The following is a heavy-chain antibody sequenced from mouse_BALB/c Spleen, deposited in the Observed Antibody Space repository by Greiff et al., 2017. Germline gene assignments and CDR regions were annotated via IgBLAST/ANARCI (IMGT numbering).Heavy chain of an antibody. Sequence: VQLVESGPGLVAPSQSLSITCTVSGFSLTSYGVHWVRQPPGKGLEWLGVIWAGGSTNYNSALMSRLSISKDNSKSQVFLKMNSLQTDDTAMYYCASGLWFAYWGQGTLVTVSA. CDR3: ASGLWFAY. V-gene: IGHV2-9*02. D-gene: IGHD2-13*01. J-gene: IGHJ3*01. CDR1: GFSLTSYG. CDR2: IWAGGST.